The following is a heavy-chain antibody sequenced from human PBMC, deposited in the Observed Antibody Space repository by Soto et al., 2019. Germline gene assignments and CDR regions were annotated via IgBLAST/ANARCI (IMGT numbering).Heavy chain of an antibody. V-gene: IGHV4-59*01. CDR2: IYYSGST. CDR1: GGSISSYY. CDR3: ARGYSGYDWEDYYYYYMDV. D-gene: IGHD5-12*01. Sequence: QVQLQESGPGLVKPSETLSLTCTVSGGSISSYYWSWIRQPPGKGLEWIGYIYYSGSTNYNPSLKSRVTISVDTSKNQFSLKLSSVTAADTAVYYCARGYSGYDWEDYYYYYMDVWGKGTTVTVSS. J-gene: IGHJ6*03.